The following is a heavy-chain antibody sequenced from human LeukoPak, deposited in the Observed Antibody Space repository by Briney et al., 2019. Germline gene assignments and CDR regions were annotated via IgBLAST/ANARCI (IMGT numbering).Heavy chain of an antibody. V-gene: IGHV1-2*02. CDR1: GYTFTGYY. CDR3: AREDRAAGENWFDP. D-gene: IGHD6-25*01. J-gene: IGHJ5*02. Sequence: ASVKVSCKASGYTFTGYYMHWVRQAPGQGLEWMGWINPNTGGTNYAQKFQGRVTMTRGTSISTAYMELSRLRSDDTAVYYCAREDRAAGENWFDPSGQGTLVTVSS. CDR2: INPNTGGT.